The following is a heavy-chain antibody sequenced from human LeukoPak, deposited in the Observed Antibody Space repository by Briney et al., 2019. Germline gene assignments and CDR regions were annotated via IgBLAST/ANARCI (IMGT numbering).Heavy chain of an antibody. CDR3: ARVLASLPPDY. V-gene: IGHV4-30-4*08. D-gene: IGHD2-8*02. Sequence: PSQTLSLTCAVSGGSISSGGYSWSWIRQPPGKGLEWIGYIYYSGSTYYNPSLKSRVTISVDTSKNQFSLKLSSVTAADTAVYYCARVLASLPPDYWGQGTLVTVSS. J-gene: IGHJ4*02. CDR1: GGSISSGGYS. CDR2: IYYSGST.